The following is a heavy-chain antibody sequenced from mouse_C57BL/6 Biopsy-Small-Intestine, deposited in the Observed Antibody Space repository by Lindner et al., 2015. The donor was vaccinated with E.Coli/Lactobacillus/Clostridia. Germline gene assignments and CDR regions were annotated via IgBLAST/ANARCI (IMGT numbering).Heavy chain of an antibody. D-gene: IGHD6-2*01. V-gene: IGHV1-42*01. CDR2: INPSTGGT. J-gene: IGHJ4*01. Sequence: VQLQESGPELVKPGASVKMSCKASGYSFTGYYMNWVKQSPEKSLEWIGEINPSTGGTTYNQRFKAKATLTVDKSSSTAYMQLKSLTSEDSAVYYCASPSLTTEYWGQGTSVTVSS. CDR1: GYSFTGYY. CDR3: ASPSLTTEY.